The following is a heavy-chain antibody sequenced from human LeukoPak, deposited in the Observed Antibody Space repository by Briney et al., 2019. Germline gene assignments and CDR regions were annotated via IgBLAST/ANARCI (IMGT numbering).Heavy chain of an antibody. V-gene: IGHV1-2*02. D-gene: IGHD2-15*01. J-gene: IGHJ3*02. CDR1: GYTFTGYY. Sequence: GASVKVSCKASGYTFTGYYMHWVRQAPAQGLEWMGWINPNSGGTNYAQKFQGRVTMTRDTSISTAYMELSRLRSDDTAVYYCARDLGGGTGPFDIWGQGTMVTVSS. CDR3: ARDLGGGTGPFDI. CDR2: INPNSGGT.